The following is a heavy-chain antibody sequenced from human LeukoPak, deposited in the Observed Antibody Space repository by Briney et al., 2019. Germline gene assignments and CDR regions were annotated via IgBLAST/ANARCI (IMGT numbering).Heavy chain of an antibody. CDR1: GGSFSGYY. V-gene: IGHV4-34*01. J-gene: IGHJ6*04. CDR2: INHSGST. CDR3: ARGHGYYYYGMDV. Sequence: SETLSLTCAVYGGSFSGYYWCWIRQPPGKGLEWIGEINHSGSTNYNPSLKSRVTISVDTSKNQFSLKLSSVTAADTAVYYCARGHGYYYYGMDVWGKGTTVTVSS.